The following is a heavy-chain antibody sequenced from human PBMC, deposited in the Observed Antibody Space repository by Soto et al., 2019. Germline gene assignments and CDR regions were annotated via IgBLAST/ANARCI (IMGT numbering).Heavy chain of an antibody. CDR3: AREVNSAAASDAFDI. CDR1: GGSISSDNYF. J-gene: IGHJ3*02. Sequence: SETLSLTCTVSGGSISSDNYFWSWIRQHPGKGLEWIGYIDYIGRAYYNPSLKSRVTTSVDTSKNQFSLRLSSVTVADTATYYCAREVNSAAASDAFDIWGQGTVVTVS. V-gene: IGHV4-31*03. D-gene: IGHD2-15*01. CDR2: IDYIGRA.